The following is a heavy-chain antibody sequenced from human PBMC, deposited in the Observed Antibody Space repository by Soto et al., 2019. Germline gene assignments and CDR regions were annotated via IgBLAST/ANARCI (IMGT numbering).Heavy chain of an antibody. CDR1: GFTFSDHY. CDR2: ITSSGSSI. Sequence: ESGGGLVKPGGSLRLPCATSGFTFSDHYMSWIRQAPGKGLEYISYITSSGSSIYYADSVKGRFTISRDNAKNSLYLQMNSLRAEDTAVYYCARDRSGSWYGRGYYYYGMDVWGQGTTVTVSS. J-gene: IGHJ6*02. V-gene: IGHV3-11*01. CDR3: ARDRSGSWYGRGYYYYGMDV. D-gene: IGHD6-13*01.